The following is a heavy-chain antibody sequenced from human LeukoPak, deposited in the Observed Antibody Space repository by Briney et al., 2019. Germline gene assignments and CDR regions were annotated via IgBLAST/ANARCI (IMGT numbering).Heavy chain of an antibody. CDR1: GFTFSNAW. CDR3: TTGPSPYGDYRETSDY. D-gene: IGHD4-17*01. V-gene: IGHV3-15*01. CDR2: IKTKTGGGTT. J-gene: IGHJ4*02. Sequence: GGSLRLSCAASGFTFSNAWMSCVRQAPGKGLEWVGRIKTKTGGGTTDYADPVKGRFTISRDDSKNTLYLQMNSLKTEDTAVYYCTTGPSPYGDYRETSDYWGQGTLVTVSS.